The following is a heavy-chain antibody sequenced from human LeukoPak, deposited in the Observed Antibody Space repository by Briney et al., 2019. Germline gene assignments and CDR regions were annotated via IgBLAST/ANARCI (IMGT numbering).Heavy chain of an antibody. J-gene: IGHJ5*02. CDR3: ARDSTPNWFGEFLNWFDP. CDR2: ISSSSSTI. D-gene: IGHD3-10*01. CDR1: GFTFSSYS. Sequence: GGSLRLSCAASGFTFSSYSMNWVRQAPGKGLEWVSYISSSSSTIYYADSVKGRFTISRDNAKNSLYLQMNSLRAEDTAVYHCARDSTPNWFGEFLNWFDPWGQGTLVTVSS. V-gene: IGHV3-48*01.